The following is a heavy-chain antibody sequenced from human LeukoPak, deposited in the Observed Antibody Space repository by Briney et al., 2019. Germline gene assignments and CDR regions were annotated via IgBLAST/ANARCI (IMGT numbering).Heavy chain of an antibody. CDR1: GYTFTSYG. V-gene: IGHV1-18*01. CDR2: ISAYNGNT. D-gene: IGHD3-10*01. J-gene: IGHJ4*02. Sequence: ASVKVSCKASGYTFTSYGISWVRQAPGQGLEGMGWISAYNGNTNYAQKLQGRVTMTTDTSTSTAYMELRSLRSDDTAVYYCARVLVYYGSGRGGHYFDYWGQGTLVTVSS. CDR3: ARVLVYYGSGRGGHYFDY.